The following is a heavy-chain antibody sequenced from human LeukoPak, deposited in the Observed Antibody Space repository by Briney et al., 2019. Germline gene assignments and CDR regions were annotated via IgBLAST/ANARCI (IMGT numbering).Heavy chain of an antibody. D-gene: IGHD3-10*01. CDR3: ASSTYYYGSGSYAPPNY. J-gene: IGHJ4*02. CDR2: IYYSGST. V-gene: IGHV4-59*01. Sequence: SETLSLTCTVSGGSISSYYWSWIRQPPGKGLEWIGYIYYSGSTNYNPSLKSRVTISVDTSKNQFSLKLSSVTAADTAVYYCASSTYYYGSGSYAPPNYWGQGTLVTVS. CDR1: GGSISSYY.